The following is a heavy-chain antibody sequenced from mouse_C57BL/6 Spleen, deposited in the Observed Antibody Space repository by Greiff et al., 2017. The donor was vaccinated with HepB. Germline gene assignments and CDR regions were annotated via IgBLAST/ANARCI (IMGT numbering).Heavy chain of an antibody. Sequence: VQLQQSGAELVRPGASVTLSCKASGYTFTDYEMHWVKQTPVHGLEWIGAIDPETGGTAYNQKFKGKAILTADKSSSTAYMELRSLTSEDSAVYYCTRRGQGGFAYWGQGTLVPVSA. V-gene: IGHV1-15*01. CDR3: TRRGQGGFAY. CDR2: IDPETGGT. J-gene: IGHJ3*01. D-gene: IGHD3-2*02. CDR1: GYTFTDYE.